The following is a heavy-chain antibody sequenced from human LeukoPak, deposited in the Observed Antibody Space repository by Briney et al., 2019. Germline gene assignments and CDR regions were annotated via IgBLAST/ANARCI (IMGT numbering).Heavy chain of an antibody. D-gene: IGHD3-9*01. J-gene: IGHJ6*03. V-gene: IGHV1-69*05. CDR3: ARGGIFRLYHYYYMDV. CDR1: GGTFSSYA. Sequence: GASVKVSCKASGGTFSSYAISWVRQAPRQGLEWMGVIIPIFGTANYAQKFQGRVTITTDESTSTAYMELSSLRSEDTAVYYCARGGIFRLYHYYYMDVWGKGTTVTVSS. CDR2: IIPIFGTA.